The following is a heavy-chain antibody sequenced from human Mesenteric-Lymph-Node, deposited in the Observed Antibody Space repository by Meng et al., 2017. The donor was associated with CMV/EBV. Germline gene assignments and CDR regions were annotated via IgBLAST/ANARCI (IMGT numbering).Heavy chain of an antibody. CDR2: INPNSGGT. CDR3: ARGLAVAGTEYYYGMDV. CDR1: GYTFTGYY. V-gene: IGHV1-2*02. Sequence: ASVKVSCKASGYTFTGYYIHWVRQAPGQGLEWMGWINPNSGGTNYAQKFQGRVTMTRDTSISTAYMELSRLRSDDTAVYYCARGLAVAGTEYYYGMDVWGQGTTVTVSS. D-gene: IGHD6-19*01. J-gene: IGHJ6*02.